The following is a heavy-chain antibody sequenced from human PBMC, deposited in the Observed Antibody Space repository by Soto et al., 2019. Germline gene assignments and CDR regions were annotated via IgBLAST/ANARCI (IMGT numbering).Heavy chain of an antibody. J-gene: IGHJ2*01. CDR2: IKQDGSEQ. D-gene: IGHD3-10*01. CDR1: GFSLSSHW. CDR3: ARGFLGSGSFYADWYFDL. V-gene: IGHV3-7*05. Sequence: EVQLVESGGGLVQPGGSLRLSCVGSGFSLSSHWMSGVRQAPGQGLEWVANIKQDGSEQDYEDSVKGRFTISRDYAKSSVFLQLSGLRAEDTAVFYCARGFLGSGSFYADWYFDLWGRGTLVTVSS.